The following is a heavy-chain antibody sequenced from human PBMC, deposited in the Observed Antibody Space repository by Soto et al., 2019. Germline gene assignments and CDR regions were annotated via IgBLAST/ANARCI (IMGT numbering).Heavy chain of an antibody. CDR3: AMQSYDWTRPSFWY. CDR1: GFTFSDYY. CDR2: ISFTTSTI. J-gene: IGHJ4*02. V-gene: IGHV3-11*01. D-gene: IGHD5-12*01. Sequence: QVQLVESGGGLVRPGGSLRLSCAASGFTFSDYYMSWIRQAPGKGLEWISYISFTTSTIYYADSVKGRFTIPRDNAKNALYLQMNSLRAEDTAVYYCAMQSYDWTRPSFWYWGQGTLVTVSS.